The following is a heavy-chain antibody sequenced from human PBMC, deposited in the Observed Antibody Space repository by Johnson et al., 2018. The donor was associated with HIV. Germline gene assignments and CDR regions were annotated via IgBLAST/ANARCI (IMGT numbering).Heavy chain of an antibody. J-gene: IGHJ3*02. CDR1: GFTFSSYA. D-gene: IGHD3-9*01. CDR2: ISYDGSDK. V-gene: IGHV3-30*04. CDR3: AKYYDILTGRNTLRDAFDI. Sequence: HVQLVESGGGVVQPGRSLRLSCAASGFTFSSYAMHWVRQAPAKGLEWVAVISYDGSDKYYADSVKGRFTISRDNSKNTLYLQMNSLRAEDTAVYYCAKYYDILTGRNTLRDAFDIWGQGTMVTVSS.